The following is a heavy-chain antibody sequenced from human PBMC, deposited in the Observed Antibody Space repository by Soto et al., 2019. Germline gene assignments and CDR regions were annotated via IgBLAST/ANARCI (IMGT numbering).Heavy chain of an antibody. CDR3: ARELYYYDSSGYQGFDP. CDR1: GGSISSYY. V-gene: IGHV4-59*01. D-gene: IGHD3-22*01. Sequence: PSETLSLTCTVSGGSISSYYWSWIRQPPGKGLEWIGYIYYSGSTNYNPSLKSRVTISVDTSKNQFSLKLSSVTAADTAVYYCARELYYYDSSGYQGFDPWGQGTLV. J-gene: IGHJ5*02. CDR2: IYYSGST.